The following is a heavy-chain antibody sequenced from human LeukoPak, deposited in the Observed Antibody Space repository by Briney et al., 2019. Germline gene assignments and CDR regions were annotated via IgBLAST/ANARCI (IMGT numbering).Heavy chain of an antibody. CDR1: GYSFTRYY. CDR3: ARYRYCSGGNYYGPDY. J-gene: IGHJ4*02. V-gene: IGHV5-51*01. Sequence: GESLKISCKGSGYSFTRYYIGWVRQMPGKGLEWMGIIYPGDSDTRYSPSFQGQVTISADKSISTAYLQWSSLKASDTAMYYCARYRYCSGGNYYGPDYWGQGTLVTVSS. CDR2: IYPGDSDT. D-gene: IGHD2-15*01.